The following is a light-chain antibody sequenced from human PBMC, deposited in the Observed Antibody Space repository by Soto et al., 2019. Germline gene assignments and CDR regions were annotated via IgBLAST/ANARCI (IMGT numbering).Light chain of an antibody. CDR1: RNDVGDYNL. V-gene: IGLV2-14*03. J-gene: IGLJ3*02. CDR2: DVS. Sequence: QSALTQPASVSGSPGQSITISCTGTRNDVGDYNLVSWYQQHPGKDPKLIIFDVSDRPSGVSDRFSGSKSGNTASLTISGLQAEDEADYYCTSYSITSALEVFGGGTKLTVL. CDR3: TSYSITSALEV.